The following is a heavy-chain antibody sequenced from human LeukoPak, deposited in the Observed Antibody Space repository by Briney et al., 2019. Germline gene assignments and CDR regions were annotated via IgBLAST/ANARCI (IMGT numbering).Heavy chain of an antibody. V-gene: IGHV4-34*01. D-gene: IGHD3-9*01. CDR3: ARGIRRYFDWLPTLYFDY. CDR2: INHSGST. Sequence: PSETLSLTCAVYGGSCSGYYWSRIRQPPGKGLEWIGEINHSGSTNYNPSLRSRVTISVDTSKNQFSLKLSSVTAADTGVYYCARGIRRYFDWLPTLYFDYWGQGTLVTVSS. CDR1: GGSCSGYY. J-gene: IGHJ4*02.